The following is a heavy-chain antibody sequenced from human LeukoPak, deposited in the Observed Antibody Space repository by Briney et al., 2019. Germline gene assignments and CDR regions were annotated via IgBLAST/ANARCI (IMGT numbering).Heavy chain of an antibody. CDR3: AKGSYYYYYYGMDV. CDR2: ISYDGSNK. J-gene: IGHJ6*02. CDR1: GFTFSSYG. V-gene: IGHV3-30*18. Sequence: GGSLRLSCAASGFTFSSYGMHWVRQAPGKGLEWVAVISYDGSNKYYADSVKGRFTISRDNSKNTLYLQMNSLRAEDTAVYYCAKGSYYYYYYGMDVWGQGTTVTVSS.